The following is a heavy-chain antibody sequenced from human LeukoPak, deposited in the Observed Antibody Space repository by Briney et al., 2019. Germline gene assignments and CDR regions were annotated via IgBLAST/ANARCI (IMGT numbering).Heavy chain of an antibody. CDR3: ARGDYYDSSGYYFDY. CDR2: IYYSGST. CDR1: GYSISSGYY. J-gene: IGHJ4*02. Sequence: SETLSLTCTVSGYSISSGYYWGWIRQPPGKGLEWIGNIYYSGSTNYNPSLKSRVTISVDTSKNQFSPKLSSVTAADTAVYYCARGDYYDSSGYYFDYWGQGTLVTVSS. V-gene: IGHV4-38-2*02. D-gene: IGHD3-22*01.